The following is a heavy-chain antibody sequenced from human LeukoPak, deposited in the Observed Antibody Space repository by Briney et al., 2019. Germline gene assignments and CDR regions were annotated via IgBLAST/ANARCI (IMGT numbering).Heavy chain of an antibody. J-gene: IGHJ3*02. CDR2: IIPIFGTA. CDR3: ARTPYSSGGDAFDI. D-gene: IGHD6-19*01. V-gene: IGHV1-69*05. CDR1: GGTFSSYA. Sequence: SVKVSCKASGGTFSSYAISWVRQAPGQGLEWMGRIIPIFGTANYPQKFQGRVTITTDESTSTAYMELSSLRSEDTAVYYCARTPYSSGGDAFDIWGQGAMVTVSS.